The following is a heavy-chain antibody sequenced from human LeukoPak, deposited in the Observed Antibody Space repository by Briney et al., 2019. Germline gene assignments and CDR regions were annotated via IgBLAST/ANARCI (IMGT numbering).Heavy chain of an antibody. CDR2: IYTSGTT. CDR1: GDSISNYY. CDR3: ARESYASSYLFDY. J-gene: IGHJ4*02. D-gene: IGHD6-6*01. V-gene: IGHV4-4*07. Sequence: SETLSLTCTVSGDSISNYYWSWIRQPAGKGLEWIGRIYTSGTTNYNPSLKSRVTMSVDTSKNQFSLKVTSVTAADTAMYYCARESYASSYLFDYWGQGTLATVSS.